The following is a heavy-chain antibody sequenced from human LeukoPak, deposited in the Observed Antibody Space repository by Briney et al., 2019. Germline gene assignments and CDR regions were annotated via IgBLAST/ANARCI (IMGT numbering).Heavy chain of an antibody. CDR1: GFTFSSYW. V-gene: IGHV3-7*05. J-gene: IGHJ4*02. CDR3: AKRDRYSFDY. CDR2: IKEDGSGK. D-gene: IGHD1-1*01. Sequence: GGSLRLSCAASGFTFSSYWMCWVRQAPGKGLEWVANIKEDGSGKYYVDSLKGRFTISRDNAKNSLYLQMNSLRAEDTAVYYCAKRDRYSFDYWGQGTLVTVSS.